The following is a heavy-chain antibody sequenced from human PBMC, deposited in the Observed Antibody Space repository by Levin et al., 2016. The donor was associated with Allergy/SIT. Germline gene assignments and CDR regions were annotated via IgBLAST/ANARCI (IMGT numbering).Heavy chain of an antibody. CDR2: ISGSGGST. J-gene: IGHJ2*01. V-gene: IGHV3-23*01. CDR1: GFTFSSYA. CDR3: ARDRFLGIAAAGTDWYWYFDL. Sequence: GESLKISCAASGFTFSSYAMSWVRQAPGKGLEWVSAISGSGGSTYYADSVKGRFTISRDNSKNTLYLQMNSLRAEDTAVYYCARDRFLGIAAAGTDWYWYFDLWGRGTLVTVSS. D-gene: IGHD6-13*01.